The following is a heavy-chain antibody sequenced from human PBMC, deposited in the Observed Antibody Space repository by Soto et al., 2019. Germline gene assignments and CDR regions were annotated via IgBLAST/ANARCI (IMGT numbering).Heavy chain of an antibody. CDR3: ARGPPTVTTPPPYYYGMDV. D-gene: IGHD4-17*01. Sequence: GASVKVSCKASGYTFTGYYMHWVRQAPGQGLDWMGWINPNSGGTNYAQKFQGWVTMTRDTSISTVYMELSRLRSDDTAVYYCARGPPTVTTPPPYYYGMDVWGQGTTVTVSS. CDR1: GYTFTGYY. CDR2: INPNSGGT. V-gene: IGHV1-2*04. J-gene: IGHJ6*02.